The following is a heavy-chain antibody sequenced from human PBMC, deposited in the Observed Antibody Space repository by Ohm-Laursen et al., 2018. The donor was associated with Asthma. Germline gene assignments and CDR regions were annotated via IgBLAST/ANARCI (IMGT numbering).Heavy chain of an antibody. J-gene: IGHJ5*02. CDR1: GFSFSTSD. CDR2: ISYDGSNK. D-gene: IGHD3-22*01. CDR3: ARGADYYDGTGLTLNWFDP. Sequence: RSLRLSCTASGFSFSTSDMHWVRQAPGKGLEWVAVISYDGSNKYYADSVKGRFTISRDNSQNTLYLHMNRLRAEDTAVYYCARGADYYDGTGLTLNWFDPWGQGTLVTVSS. V-gene: IGHV3-30*03.